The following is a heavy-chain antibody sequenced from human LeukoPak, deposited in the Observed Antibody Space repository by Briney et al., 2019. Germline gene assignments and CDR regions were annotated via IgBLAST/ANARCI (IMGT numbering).Heavy chain of an antibody. V-gene: IGHV3-30*18. CDR3: AKGVGIVATGGMDV. CDR1: GFTFSSYG. Sequence: SGGSLRLSCAASGFTFSSYGMHWVRQAPGKGLEWVAVISYDGSNKYYADSVKGRFTISRDNSKNTLYLQMNSLRAEDTAVYYCAKGVGIVATGGMDVWGQGTTVTVSS. D-gene: IGHD5-12*01. CDR2: ISYDGSNK. J-gene: IGHJ6*02.